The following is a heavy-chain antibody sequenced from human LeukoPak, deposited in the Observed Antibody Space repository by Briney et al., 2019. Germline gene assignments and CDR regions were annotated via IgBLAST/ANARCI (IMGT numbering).Heavy chain of an antibody. CDR1: GGSMSRYY. V-gene: IGHV4-59*08. Sequence: PSETLSLTCTVSGGSMSRYYWSWIRQPPGEALEWIGYIYYSGSTNYNPSLKSRVTISVDTSKNQFSLKLSSVTAADTAVYYCARQRFLEWYFDYWGQGTLVTVSS. CDR3: ARQRFLEWYFDY. CDR2: IYYSGST. J-gene: IGHJ4*02. D-gene: IGHD3-3*01.